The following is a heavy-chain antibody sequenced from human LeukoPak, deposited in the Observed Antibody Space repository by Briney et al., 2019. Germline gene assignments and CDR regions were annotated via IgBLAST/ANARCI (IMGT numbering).Heavy chain of an antibody. CDR3: ATGSRIKDFDY. CDR1: GYTLTDLS. J-gene: IGHJ4*02. D-gene: IGHD2-15*01. Sequence: ASVTVSCKISGYTLTDLSMHWVRQAPGKGFEWIGGFDPEYDEPIYAQKFQGRVTLTEDTSTDTAYMQLSSLRSEDTAVYYCATGSRIKDFDYWGQGTLVTVSS. CDR2: FDPEYDEP. V-gene: IGHV1-24*01.